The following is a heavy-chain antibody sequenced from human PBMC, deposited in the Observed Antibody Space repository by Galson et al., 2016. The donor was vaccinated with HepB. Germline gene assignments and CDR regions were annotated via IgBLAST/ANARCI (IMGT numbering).Heavy chain of an antibody. Sequence: SLRLSCAASGFTFDVYAMNWVRQAPGKGLEWVSGISWNSGSIGYADSVKGRFTISKDNAKSTLYLQMNSLKAEDTALYYCAKEFKDYSIKDNYYYYYGMDVWGKGTTVTVSS. V-gene: IGHV3-9*01. J-gene: IGHJ6*04. CDR3: AKEFKDYSIKDNYYYYYGMDV. CDR1: GFTFDVYA. D-gene: IGHD4-11*01. CDR2: ISWNSGSI.